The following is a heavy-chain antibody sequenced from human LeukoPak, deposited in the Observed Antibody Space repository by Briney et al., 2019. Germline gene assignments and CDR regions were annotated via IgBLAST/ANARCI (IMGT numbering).Heavy chain of an antibody. CDR2: INLNSGGT. CDR3: ARSGGVAVAGTFDY. CDR1: GYTFTGYY. D-gene: IGHD6-19*01. Sequence: ASVKVSCKASGYTFTGYYMHWVRQAPGQGLEWMGWINLNSGGTNYAQKFQGRVTMTRDTSISTAYMELSRLRSDDTAVYYCARSGGVAVAGTFDYWGQGTLVTVSS. J-gene: IGHJ4*02. V-gene: IGHV1-2*02.